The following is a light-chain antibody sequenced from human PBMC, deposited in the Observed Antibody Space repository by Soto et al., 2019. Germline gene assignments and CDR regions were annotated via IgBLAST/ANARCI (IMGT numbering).Light chain of an antibody. J-gene: IGKJ5*01. V-gene: IGKV1-39*01. Sequence: DIQITQSPSSLSASVGDRVTITCRASESIARHLNWYEQKPGKAPKLLIYAASSLQNGVPSRFRGGGSGTDFTLTISNLQPEDVATYYCQQTYSTLSITVGQGTRLEIK. CDR2: AAS. CDR3: QQTYSTLSIT. CDR1: ESIARH.